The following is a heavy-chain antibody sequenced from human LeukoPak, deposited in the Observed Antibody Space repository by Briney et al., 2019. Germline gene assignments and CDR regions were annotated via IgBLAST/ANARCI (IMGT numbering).Heavy chain of an antibody. D-gene: IGHD3-22*01. V-gene: IGHV4-34*01. CDR1: GRSFSGYH. Sequence: PSETLSLTCAVYGRSFSGYHWTWIRQPPGKGPEWIGEINHSGSTNYNPSLKIRVAMSVHTSKNQFSLKFSFVTAADTAVYYCATGHFYYDSSGSHVYFDYWGRGTLVTISS. CDR3: ATGHFYYDSSGSHVYFDY. J-gene: IGHJ4*02. CDR2: INHSGST.